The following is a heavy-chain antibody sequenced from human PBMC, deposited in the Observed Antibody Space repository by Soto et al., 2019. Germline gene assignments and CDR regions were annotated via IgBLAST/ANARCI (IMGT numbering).Heavy chain of an antibody. CDR3: AARGQWLEREFDY. CDR2: INAGNGNT. V-gene: IGHV1-3*01. J-gene: IGHJ4*02. Sequence: ASVKVSCKASGYTFTSYAMHWVRQAPGQGLEWMGWINAGNGNTKYSQKFQGRVTITRDTSASTAYMELSSLRSEDTAVYYCAARGQWLEREFDYWGQGTLVTVSS. D-gene: IGHD6-19*01. CDR1: GYTFTSYA.